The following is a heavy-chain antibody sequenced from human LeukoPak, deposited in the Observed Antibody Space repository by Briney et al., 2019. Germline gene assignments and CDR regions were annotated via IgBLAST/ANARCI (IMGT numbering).Heavy chain of an antibody. V-gene: IGHV1-69*13. D-gene: IGHD3-3*01. CDR2: IIPIFGTA. J-gene: IGHJ4*02. Sequence: ASVKVSCKASGGTFSSYAISWVRQAPGQGLEWMGGIIPIFGTANYAQKFQGRVTITADESTSTAYMELSSLRSEDTAVYYCARGVAYDFWSGYYSSDYWGQGTLVTVSS. CDR1: GGTFSSYA. CDR3: ARGVAYDFWSGYYSSDY.